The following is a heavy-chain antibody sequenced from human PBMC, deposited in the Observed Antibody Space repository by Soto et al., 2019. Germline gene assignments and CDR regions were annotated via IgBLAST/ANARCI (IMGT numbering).Heavy chain of an antibody. J-gene: IGHJ4*02. CDR1: GFTVSTKY. V-gene: IGHV3-66*01. D-gene: IGHD3-16*01. CDR3: ARDPWAADY. CDR2: IYSGGST. Sequence: GGSLRLSCAASGFTVSTKYMSWVRQAPGKGLEWVSVIYSGGSTFYADSVRGRFTISRDNSKNTVNLQMNSLRAEDTAVYYCARDPWAADYWGQGTLVTXSS.